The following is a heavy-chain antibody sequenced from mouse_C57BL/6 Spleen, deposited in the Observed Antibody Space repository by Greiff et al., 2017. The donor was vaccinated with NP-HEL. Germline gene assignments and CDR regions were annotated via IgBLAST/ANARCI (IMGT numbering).Heavy chain of an antibody. CDR3: ARDLYGDY. J-gene: IGHJ2*01. CDR1: GFTFSDYY. D-gene: IGHD1-1*01. V-gene: IGHV5-16*01. CDR2: INYDGSST. Sequence: EVMLVESEGGLVQPGSSMKLSCTASGFTFSDYYMAWVRQVPEKGLEWVANINYDGSSTYYLDSLKSRFIISRDNAKNILYLQMSSLKSEDTATYYFARDLYGDYWGQGTTLTVSS.